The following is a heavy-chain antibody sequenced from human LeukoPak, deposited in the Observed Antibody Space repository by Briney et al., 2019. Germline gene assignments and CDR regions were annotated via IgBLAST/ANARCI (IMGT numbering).Heavy chain of an antibody. CDR2: ISNNGGYT. Sequence: GGSLRLSCAVSGLTFNNYAMSWVRQAPGKGLEWVSAISNNGGYTYYADSVQGRFTISRDNSKSTLCLQMNSLRAEDTAVYYCAKQLGYCSDGSCYFPYWGQGTLVTVSS. CDR1: GLTFNNYA. D-gene: IGHD2-15*01. CDR3: AKQLGYCSDGSCYFPY. J-gene: IGHJ4*02. V-gene: IGHV3-23*01.